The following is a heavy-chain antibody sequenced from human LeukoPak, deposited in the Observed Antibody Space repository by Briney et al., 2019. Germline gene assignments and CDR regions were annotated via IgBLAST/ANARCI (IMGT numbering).Heavy chain of an antibody. Sequence: GGSLRLSCAASGFTFSSYAMSWVRQAPGKELDWVSAISGSGGSTYYADSVKGRFTISRDNSKNTLYLQMNSLRAEDTAVYYCAKRDPMNDAFDIWGQGTMVTLSS. CDR3: AKRDPMNDAFDI. V-gene: IGHV3-23*01. CDR2: ISGSGGST. J-gene: IGHJ3*02. CDR1: GFTFSSYA.